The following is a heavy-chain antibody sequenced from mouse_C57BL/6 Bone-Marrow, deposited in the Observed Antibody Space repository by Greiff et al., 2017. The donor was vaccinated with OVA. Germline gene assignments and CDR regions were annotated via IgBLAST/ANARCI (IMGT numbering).Heavy chain of an antibody. CDR3: ARAAHMYDGYPWFAY. V-gene: IGHV1-42*01. D-gene: IGHD2-3*01. CDR2: INPSTGGT. J-gene: IGHJ3*01. Sequence: EVQLQQSGPELVKPGASVKISCKASGYSFTGYYMNWVKQSPEKSLEWIGAINPSTGGTTYNQKFKAKATLTVDKSSSTAYMQLKSLTSEDSAVYYCARAAHMYDGYPWFAYWGQGTLVTVSA. CDR1: GYSFTGYY.